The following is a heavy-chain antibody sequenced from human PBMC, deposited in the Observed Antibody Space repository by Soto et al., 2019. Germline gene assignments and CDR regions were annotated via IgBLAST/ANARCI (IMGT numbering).Heavy chain of an antibody. CDR1: RYIFTAYF. CDR2: INPNNGAT. J-gene: IGHJ5*02. D-gene: IGHD1-1*01. CDR3: ASHDPGARFDP. Sequence: QVQLVQSGAEVKKPGASVKVSCKAPRYIFTAYFMHWVRQAPGQGLEWMGWINPNNGATHYGLSFQGQVTITRETSHNTALKELSSLRSDDTAVYYCASHDPGARFDPWGQGTLVIVSS. V-gene: IGHV1-2*02.